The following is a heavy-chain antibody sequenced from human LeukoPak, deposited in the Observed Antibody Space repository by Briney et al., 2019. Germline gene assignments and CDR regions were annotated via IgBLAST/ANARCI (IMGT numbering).Heavy chain of an antibody. CDR1: GLTFINYW. V-gene: IGHV3-7*03. D-gene: IGHD1-26*01. CDR3: ARVEYSGDGNLY. CDR2: INRDGSGK. Sequence: GGSLRLSCAGSGLTFINYWMTWVRQVPGKGLEWVANINRDGSGKYYLPSVRGRFTISKDDAKDSLYLQMDSLRPEDTAIYYCARVEYSGDGNLYWGQGTLVTVSS. J-gene: IGHJ4*02.